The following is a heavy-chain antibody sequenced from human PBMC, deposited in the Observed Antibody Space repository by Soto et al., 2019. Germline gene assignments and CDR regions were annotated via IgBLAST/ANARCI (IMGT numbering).Heavy chain of an antibody. J-gene: IGHJ6*02. D-gene: IGHD1-1*01. Sequence: WGSQGRNCAAYGISVNSNYLSWVRQAPGKGLEWVSVIYSGGSTYYADSVKGRFTISRDNSKNTLYLQMNSLRAEDTAVYYCARDLYTGGMDVWGQGTTVTVSS. V-gene: IGHV3-53*01. CDR2: IYSGGST. CDR3: ARDLYTGGMDV. CDR1: GISVNSNY.